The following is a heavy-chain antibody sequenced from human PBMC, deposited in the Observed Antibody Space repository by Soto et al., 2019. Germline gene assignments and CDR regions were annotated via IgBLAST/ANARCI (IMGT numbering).Heavy chain of an antibody. J-gene: IGHJ6*02. D-gene: IGHD3-10*01. V-gene: IGHV3-30*03. Sequence: GGSLRLSCPASGFTFSSYGMHWVRQAPGKGLEWVAVISYDGSNKYYADSVKGRFTISRDNSKNTLYLQMNSLRAEDTAVYYCARAGPRAMVRGVRVRYYYGMDVWGQGTTVTVSS. CDR1: GFTFSSYG. CDR3: ARAGPRAMVRGVRVRYYYGMDV. CDR2: ISYDGSNK.